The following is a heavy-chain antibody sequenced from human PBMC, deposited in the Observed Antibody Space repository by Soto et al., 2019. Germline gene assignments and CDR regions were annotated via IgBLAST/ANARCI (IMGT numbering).Heavy chain of an antibody. CDR3: ARGGSSALTS. Sequence: QVQLVESGGGVVQPGRSLRLSCAASGFTFSSYAMHWVRQAPGKGLEWVAVISYDGSNKYYADSVKGRFTISRDNSNNTLYMQMNSLRAEDTAVYYCARGGSSALTSWGQGTLVTVSS. D-gene: IGHD6-25*01. V-gene: IGHV3-30-3*01. CDR1: GFTFSSYA. CDR2: ISYDGSNK. J-gene: IGHJ5*02.